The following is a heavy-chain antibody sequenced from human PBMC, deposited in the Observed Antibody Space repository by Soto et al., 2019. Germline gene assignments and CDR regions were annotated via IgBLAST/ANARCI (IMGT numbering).Heavy chain of an antibody. J-gene: IGHJ6*02. CDR2: IIPIFGTA. CDR3: ASSTFSVTAGGYYYGMDV. Sequence: SVKVSCKASGGTFSSYAISWVRQAPGQGLEWMGGIIPIFGTANYAQKFQGRVTITADESTSTAYMELSSLRSEDTAVYYCASSTFSVTAGGYYYGMDVWGQGTTVTVSS. CDR1: GGTFSSYA. D-gene: IGHD2-21*02. V-gene: IGHV1-69*13.